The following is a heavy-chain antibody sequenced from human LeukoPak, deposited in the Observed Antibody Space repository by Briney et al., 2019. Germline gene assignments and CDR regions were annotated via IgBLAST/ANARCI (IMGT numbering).Heavy chain of an antibody. V-gene: IGHV1-69*13. J-gene: IGHJ4*02. D-gene: IGHD3-22*01. CDR2: IIPIFGTA. CDR3: ARETGDSSGYYDY. Sequence: VASVKVSCKASGYTFTGYYMHWVRQAPGQGLEWMGGIIPIFGTANYAQKFQGRVTITADESTSTAYMELSSLRSEDTAVYYCARETGDSSGYYDYWGQGTLVTVSS. CDR1: GYTFTGYY.